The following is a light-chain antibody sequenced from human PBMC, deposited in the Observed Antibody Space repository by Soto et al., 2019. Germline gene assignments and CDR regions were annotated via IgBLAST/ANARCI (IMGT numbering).Light chain of an antibody. Sequence: EIVMTQSPATLSVSPGERATLSCRASQSVSSNLAWYQQKPGQAPRLIIYGASTRATGIPARFSGSGSATEITLTISSLQSEDFAVYYCQQYNNWPPWTFGQGTKVEIK. CDR3: QQYNNWPPWT. J-gene: IGKJ1*01. CDR2: GAS. CDR1: QSVSSN. V-gene: IGKV3-15*01.